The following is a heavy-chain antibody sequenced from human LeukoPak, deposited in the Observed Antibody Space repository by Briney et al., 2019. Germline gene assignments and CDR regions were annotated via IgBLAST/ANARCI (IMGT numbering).Heavy chain of an antibody. J-gene: IGHJ4*02. V-gene: IGHV4-34*01. Sequence: PSETLSLTCAVYGGSFSGYYWSWIRQPPGKGLEWIGEINHSGSTNYNPSLKSRVTILVDTSKNQFPLKQSSVTAADTAVYYCARWEGGSYYDFDYWGQGTLVTVSS. D-gene: IGHD1-26*01. CDR2: INHSGST. CDR3: ARWEGGSYYDFDY. CDR1: GGSFSGYY.